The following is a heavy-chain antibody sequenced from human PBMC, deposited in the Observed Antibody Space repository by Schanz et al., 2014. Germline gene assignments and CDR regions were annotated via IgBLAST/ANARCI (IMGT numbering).Heavy chain of an antibody. J-gene: IGHJ4*02. CDR3: ARDAADFSESLAEEDY. D-gene: IGHD3-3*01. Sequence: QVQLVQSGAEVKKPGASVKVSCKASGYTFTSYGISWVRQAPGQGLEWMGWISAYNGNTKYPQKLQGRVTMTTDTTTSTAYMELRSLRSDDTAVEYCARDAADFSESLAEEDYWGQGTLVTVSS. CDR1: GYTFTSYG. CDR2: ISAYNGNT. V-gene: IGHV1-18*01.